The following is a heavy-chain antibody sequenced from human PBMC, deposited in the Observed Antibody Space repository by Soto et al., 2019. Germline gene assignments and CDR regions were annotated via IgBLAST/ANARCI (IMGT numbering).Heavy chain of an antibody. V-gene: IGHV3-21*01. CDR2: ISSSSSYI. D-gene: IGHD6-6*01. CDR3: ARDHQLPDYYYYYGMDV. CDR1: GVTCSSYG. J-gene: IGHJ6*02. Sequence: PGGSLRLSYGASGVTCSSYGRNWDRQAPGKGLEWVSSISSSSSYIYYADSVKGRFTISRDNAKNSLYLQMNSLRAEDTAVYYCARDHQLPDYYYYYGMDVWGQGTTVTVSS.